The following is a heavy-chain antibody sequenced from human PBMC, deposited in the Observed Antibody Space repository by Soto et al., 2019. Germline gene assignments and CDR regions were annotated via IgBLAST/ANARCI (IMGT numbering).Heavy chain of an antibody. J-gene: IGHJ4*02. Sequence: QVQLVQSGVEVKKPGASVKVSCKASGFPFTSYAFTWVRQAPGQGLEWMGWISAYNGGTNYAQDFRGRVTMTTDASTNTAYMELSSLNYDDTAMYYCARDFTGWPPDGVDHWGQGTQVTVSS. V-gene: IGHV1-18*01. D-gene: IGHD3-16*01. CDR1: GFPFTSYA. CDR2: ISAYNGGT. CDR3: ARDFTGWPPDGVDH.